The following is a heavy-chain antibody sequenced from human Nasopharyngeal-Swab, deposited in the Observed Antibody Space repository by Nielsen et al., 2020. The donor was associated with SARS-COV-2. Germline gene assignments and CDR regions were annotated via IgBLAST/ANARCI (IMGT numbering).Heavy chain of an antibody. D-gene: IGHD2-15*01. CDR2: ISSKGNTYAT. Sequence: GESQKISCAASGFTFSDSAIHWVRQASGKGLEWVGSISSKGNTYATAHAASVKGRFIIFRDDPTNTAYLQMNSLKTEDTAVYYCTRCGGGCYSGRDYWGQGTLVTVSS. CDR3: TRCGGGCYSGRDY. J-gene: IGHJ4*02. V-gene: IGHV3-73*01. CDR1: GFTFSDSA.